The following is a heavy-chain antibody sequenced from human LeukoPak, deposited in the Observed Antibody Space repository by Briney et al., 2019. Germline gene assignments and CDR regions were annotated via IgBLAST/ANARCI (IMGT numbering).Heavy chain of an antibody. CDR2: LSDRGST. D-gene: IGHD3-16*01. J-gene: IGHJ4*02. CDR1: GGSISGYY. V-gene: IGHV4-59*01. Sequence: SETLSLTCTVSGGSISGYYWSWIRLPPGRGLEWIGFLSDRGSTDYNTSLKSRVTTSGDTSKNQFSLKLSSVTAADTAVYYCARDRGSRGGFDYWGQGTLVTVSS. CDR3: ARDRGSRGGFDY.